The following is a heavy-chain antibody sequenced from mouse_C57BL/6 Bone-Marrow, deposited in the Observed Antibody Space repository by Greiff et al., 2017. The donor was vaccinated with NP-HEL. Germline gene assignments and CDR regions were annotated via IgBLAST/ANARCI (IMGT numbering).Heavy chain of an antibody. J-gene: IGHJ2*01. CDR1: GYTFTDYE. Sequence: VQLQPSGAELVRPGASVTLSCKASGYTFTDYEMHWVKQTPVHGLEWIGAIDPETGGTAYNQKFKGKAILTADKSSSTAYMELRSLTSEDSAVYYCTRSRSNYPYYFDYWGQGTTLTVSS. CDR3: TRSRSNYPYYFDY. D-gene: IGHD2-5*01. V-gene: IGHV1-15*01. CDR2: IDPETGGT.